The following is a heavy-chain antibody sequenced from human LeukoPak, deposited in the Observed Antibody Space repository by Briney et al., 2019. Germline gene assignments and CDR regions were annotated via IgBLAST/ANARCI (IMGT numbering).Heavy chain of an antibody. V-gene: IGHV4-34*01. Sequence: SETLSLTCAVYGGSFSGYYWSWIRQPPGKGLEWIGEINHSGSTNYNPSLKSRVTISVDTSKNQFSLKLSSVTAADTAVYYCARRERWLQLRGFDYWGQGTLVTVSS. CDR2: INHSGST. CDR1: GGSFSGYY. D-gene: IGHD5-24*01. J-gene: IGHJ4*02. CDR3: ARRERWLQLRGFDY.